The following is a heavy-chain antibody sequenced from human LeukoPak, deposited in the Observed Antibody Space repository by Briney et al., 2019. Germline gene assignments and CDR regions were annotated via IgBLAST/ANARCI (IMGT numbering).Heavy chain of an antibody. D-gene: IGHD3-22*01. CDR3: ARVVTDSSGYFGY. V-gene: IGHV3-20*04. CDR1: GFTFDDYG. Sequence: GGSLRLSCAASGFTFDDYGMSWVRQTPGKGLEWGSGINWNGGSTGYADSVKGRFTISRDNAKNSLYLQMNSLRAEDTALYYCARVVTDSSGYFGYWGQGTLVTVSS. CDR2: INWNGGST. J-gene: IGHJ4*02.